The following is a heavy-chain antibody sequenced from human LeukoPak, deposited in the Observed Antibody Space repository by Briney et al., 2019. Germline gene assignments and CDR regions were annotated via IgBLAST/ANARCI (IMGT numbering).Heavy chain of an antibody. V-gene: IGHV4-31*03. Sequence: PSETLSLTCTVSGGSISSGGYYWSWIRQHPGKGLEWIGYIYYSGSTYYNPSLKSRVTISVDTSKNQFSLKLSSVTAADTAVYYCATSSGYDSSGYYYFDYWGQGTLVTVSS. J-gene: IGHJ4*02. D-gene: IGHD3-22*01. CDR2: IYYSGST. CDR3: ATSSGYDSSGYYYFDY. CDR1: GGSISSGGYY.